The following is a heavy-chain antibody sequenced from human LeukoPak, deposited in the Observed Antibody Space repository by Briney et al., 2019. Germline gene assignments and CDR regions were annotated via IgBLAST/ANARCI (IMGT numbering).Heavy chain of an antibody. CDR1: GFTFRTYA. CDR3: AKDPGYCSSTSCYALGYFDY. D-gene: IGHD2-2*01. CDR2: ISYHGSNK. V-gene: IGHV3-30*18. Sequence: GGSLRLSSAASGFTFRTYAMHWVRHAPRQGLEWVAVISYHGSNKYYADSVKGRFTTSRDNSKNTLYLQMNSLRAEDTAVYYCAKDPGYCSSTSCYALGYFDYWGQGTLVTVSS. J-gene: IGHJ4*02.